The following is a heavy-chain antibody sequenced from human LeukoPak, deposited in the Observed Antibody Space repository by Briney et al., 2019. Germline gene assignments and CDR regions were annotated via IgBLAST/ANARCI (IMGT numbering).Heavy chain of an antibody. V-gene: IGHV3-7*01. CDR1: GFTFSSYW. D-gene: IGHD5-18*01. Sequence: PGGSLRLSCAASGFTFSSYWMTWIRQAPGKGLEWVANIKQDGSEKYYVDSVKGRFTISRDNAKNSLYLQMNSLRAEDTAVYCCARDTGGGYSCYDCWGQGTLVTVSS. J-gene: IGHJ4*02. CDR3: ARDTGGGYSCYDC. CDR2: IKQDGSEK.